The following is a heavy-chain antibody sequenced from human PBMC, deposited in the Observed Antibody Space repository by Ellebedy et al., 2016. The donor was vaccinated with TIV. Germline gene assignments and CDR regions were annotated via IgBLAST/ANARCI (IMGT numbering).Heavy chain of an antibody. V-gene: IGHV1-3*01. J-gene: IGHJ4*02. CDR3: ARVRECGGDCYFDY. Sequence: AASVKVSCKASGYTFTSYAMHWVRQAPGQRLEWMGWINAGNGNTKYSQKFQGRVTITADKSTSTAYMELSSLRSEDTAVYYCARVRECGGDCYFDYWGQGTLVTVSS. CDR1: GYTFTSYA. CDR2: INAGNGNT. D-gene: IGHD2-21*02.